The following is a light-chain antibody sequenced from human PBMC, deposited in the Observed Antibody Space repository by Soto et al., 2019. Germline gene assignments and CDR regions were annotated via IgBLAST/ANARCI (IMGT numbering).Light chain of an antibody. J-gene: IGLJ2*01. Sequence: QSVLTQPPSASGTPGQTVTISCSGRRSNIGSNYVYWYQQLAGSAPELLIYRNNQRPSGVPDRFSGSKSGTSASLAISGLRSEDEADYYCAVWDDNLSGSVVFGGGTKVTVL. V-gene: IGLV1-47*01. CDR1: RSNIGSNY. CDR2: RNN. CDR3: AVWDDNLSGSVV.